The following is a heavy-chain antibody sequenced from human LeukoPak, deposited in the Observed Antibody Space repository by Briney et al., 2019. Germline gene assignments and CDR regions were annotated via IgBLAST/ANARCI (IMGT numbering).Heavy chain of an antibody. CDR2: IHTDGST. Sequence: PGGSLRLSCAASGFTFSDYYMSWIRQAPGKGLEWVSVIHTDGSTYSSDSVKGRFTISRDNSKNTLFLQMNSLRAEDTAVYYCARDRPYGGKGDFDYWGQGTLVTVSS. V-gene: IGHV3-66*01. D-gene: IGHD4-23*01. CDR1: GFTFSDYY. CDR3: ARDRPYGGKGDFDY. J-gene: IGHJ4*02.